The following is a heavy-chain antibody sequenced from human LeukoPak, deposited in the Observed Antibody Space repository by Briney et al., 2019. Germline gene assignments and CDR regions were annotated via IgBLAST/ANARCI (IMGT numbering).Heavy chain of an antibody. CDR2: IYHSGNT. D-gene: IGHD5-18*01. CDR3: ARGAGYSYGDAFDI. J-gene: IGHJ3*02. CDR1: GGSISSGDYS. Sequence: SQTLSLTCSVSGGSISSGDYSWSWLRQPPGTGLEWIGYIYHSGNTYYNPSLKSRVTISIDRSKNQFSLKLSSVTAADTAVYYCARGAGYSYGDAFDIWGQGTMVTVSS. V-gene: IGHV4-30-2*01.